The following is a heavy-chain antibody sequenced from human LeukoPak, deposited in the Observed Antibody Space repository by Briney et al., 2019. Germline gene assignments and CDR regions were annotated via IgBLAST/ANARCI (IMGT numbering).Heavy chain of an antibody. Sequence: SVKVSCKASGGTFSSYAISWVRQAPGQGLEWMGGIIPIFGTANYAQKFQGRVTITADESTSTAYMELSSLRSEDTAVYYCARARVPNVMTTVVTLDYWGQGTLVTVSS. D-gene: IGHD4-23*01. J-gene: IGHJ4*02. CDR1: GGTFSSYA. V-gene: IGHV1-69*13. CDR2: IIPIFGTA. CDR3: ARARVPNVMTTVVTLDY.